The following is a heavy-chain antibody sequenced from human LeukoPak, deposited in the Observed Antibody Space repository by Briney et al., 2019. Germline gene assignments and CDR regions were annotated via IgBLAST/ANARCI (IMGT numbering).Heavy chain of an antibody. CDR1: DGSITNYD. J-gene: IGHJ4*02. V-gene: IGHV4-59*01. Sequence: KPSETLSLTCTVSDGSITNYDWSWVRQPPGKGLEFIGYVHYSGTTNYNPSLRSRVTISIDTSKKHFFLKLKSVTAADTAVYYCATGYGDFRVEGRYFYSWGQGTLVTVSS. CDR3: ATGYGDFRVEGRYFYS. CDR2: VHYSGTT. D-gene: IGHD4-17*01.